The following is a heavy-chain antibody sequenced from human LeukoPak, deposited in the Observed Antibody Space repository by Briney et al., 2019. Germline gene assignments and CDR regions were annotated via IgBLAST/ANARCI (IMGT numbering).Heavy chain of an antibody. Sequence: GRSLRLSCAASGFTFSSYAMHWVRQAPGKGLEWVADISYDGSNKYYADSVKGRFTISRDNSKNTLYLQMNSLRAEDTAVYYCARDYYDSSGYYESDYWGQGTLVTVSS. CDR3: ARDYYDSSGYYESDY. CDR1: GFTFSSYA. J-gene: IGHJ4*01. CDR2: ISYDGSNK. D-gene: IGHD3-22*01. V-gene: IGHV3-30*04.